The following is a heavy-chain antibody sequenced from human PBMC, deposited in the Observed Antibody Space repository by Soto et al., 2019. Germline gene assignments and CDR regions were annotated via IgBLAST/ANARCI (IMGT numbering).Heavy chain of an antibody. D-gene: IGHD3-10*01. CDR2: ISWNSDTI. CDR1: GFTFDDYA. Sequence: EVQLVESGGGLVQPGRSLRLSCAASGFTFDDYAMHWVRQAPGKGLEWVTSISWNSDTIGYADSVKGRFTISRDNAKNSLYLQMNSLRAEDTAFYYCARDVWSRASGPPDSWGQGTLVTVSS. V-gene: IGHV3-9*01. CDR3: ARDVWSRASGPPDS. J-gene: IGHJ4*02.